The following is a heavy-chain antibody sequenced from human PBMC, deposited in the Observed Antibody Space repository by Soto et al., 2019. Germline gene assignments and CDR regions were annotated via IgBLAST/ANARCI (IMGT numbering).Heavy chain of an antibody. CDR2: IYYSGST. CDR3: ARDFPVGGRGGWFDP. V-gene: IGHV4-31*03. Sequence: TLSLTCTFSVCSISSGGYYWSWIRHHPGKGLEWIGYIYYSGSTYYNPSLKSRVTISVDTSKNQFSLKLSSVTAADTAVYYCARDFPVGGRGGWFDPWGQGTLVTVSS. CDR1: VCSISSGGYY. J-gene: IGHJ5*02. D-gene: IGHD3-10*01.